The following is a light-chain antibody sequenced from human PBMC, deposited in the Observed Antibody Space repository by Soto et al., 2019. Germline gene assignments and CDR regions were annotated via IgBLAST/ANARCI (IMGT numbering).Light chain of an antibody. CDR1: SSNIGSSS. J-gene: IGLJ3*02. Sequence: QSVLTQPPSASGTPGQRVTISCSGSSSNIGSSSVYWFQQLPGTAPKLLIYTNNQRPSGVPDRFSGSKSGTSAPLAISGLRSEDEADYYCAAWDDSLSGRVFGGGTKLTVL. CDR2: TNN. V-gene: IGLV1-47*01. CDR3: AAWDDSLSGRV.